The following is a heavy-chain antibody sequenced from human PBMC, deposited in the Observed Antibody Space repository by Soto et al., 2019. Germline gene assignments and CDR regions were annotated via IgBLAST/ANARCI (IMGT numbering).Heavy chain of an antibody. CDR1: GFTFTSSA. CDR3: ARDPSTIFGTTYLTDY. CDR2: IVVGSGNT. D-gene: IGHD3-3*01. J-gene: IGHJ4*02. Sequence: SVKVSCKASGFTFTSSAVQWVRQARGQRLEWMGWIVVGSGNTNYAQKFQERVTITTDKSTSTAYMELSSLRSEDTAVYYCARDPSTIFGTTYLTDYWGQGTLVTVSS. V-gene: IGHV1-58*01.